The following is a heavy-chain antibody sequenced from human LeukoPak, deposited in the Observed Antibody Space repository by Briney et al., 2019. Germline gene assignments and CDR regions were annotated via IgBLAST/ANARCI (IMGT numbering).Heavy chain of an antibody. CDR1: GYSFTSYW. J-gene: IGHJ4*02. V-gene: IGHV5-51*01. Sequence: GESLNISCKGSGYSFTSYWIGWVRQMPGKGLEWMGIIYPGDSDTRYSPSFQGQVTISADKSISTAYLQWSSLKASDTAMYYCARRSPIYGSGSYMDYWGQGTLVTVSS. D-gene: IGHD3-10*01. CDR2: IYPGDSDT. CDR3: ARRSPIYGSGSYMDY.